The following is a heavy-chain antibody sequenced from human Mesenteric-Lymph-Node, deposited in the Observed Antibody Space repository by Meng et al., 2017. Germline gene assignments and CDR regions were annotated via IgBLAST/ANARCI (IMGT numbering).Heavy chain of an antibody. CDR2: ISTYNGNT. J-gene: IGHJ4*02. CDR1: GYTFSDYN. CDR3: ARERGSVTTVVMLRFDS. D-gene: IGHD4-23*01. V-gene: IGHV1-18*01. Sequence: ASVKVSCKASGYTFSDYNINWVRQAPGQGLEWMGWISTYNGNTNYGQKFQGRVTMTTDTSTNTAYMDLRSLTSDDTAVYYCARERGSVTTVVMLRFDSWGQGTLVTVSS.